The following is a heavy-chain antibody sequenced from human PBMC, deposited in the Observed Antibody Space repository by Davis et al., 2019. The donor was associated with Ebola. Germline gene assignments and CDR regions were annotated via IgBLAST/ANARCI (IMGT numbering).Heavy chain of an antibody. CDR2: IYYSGST. V-gene: IGHV4-39*07. CDR3: AILTAMVASFDY. CDR1: GGSISSGSYY. J-gene: IGHJ4*02. Sequence: PSETLSLTCTVSGGSISSGSYYWGWIRQPPGKGLEWIGSIYYSGSTYYNPSLKSRVTISVDTSKNQFSLKLSSVTAADTAVYYCAILTAMVASFDYWGQGTLVTVSS. D-gene: IGHD5-18*01.